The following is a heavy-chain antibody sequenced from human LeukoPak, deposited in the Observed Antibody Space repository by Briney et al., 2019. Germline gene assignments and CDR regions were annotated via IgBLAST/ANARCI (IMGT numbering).Heavy chain of an antibody. D-gene: IGHD6-19*01. CDR2: IYHSGST. Sequence: SETLSLTCTVSGYSISSGYYWGWIRQPPGKGLEWIGSIYHSGSTYYNPSLKSRVTISVDTSKNQFSLKLSSVTAADTAVYYCARDHFSLGIAVAGSTSDYWGQGTLVTVSS. J-gene: IGHJ4*02. V-gene: IGHV4-38-2*02. CDR1: GYSISSGYY. CDR3: ARDHFSLGIAVAGSTSDY.